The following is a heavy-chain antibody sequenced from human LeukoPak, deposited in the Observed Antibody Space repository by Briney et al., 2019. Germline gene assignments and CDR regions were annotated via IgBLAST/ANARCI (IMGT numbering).Heavy chain of an antibody. J-gene: IGHJ4*02. CDR2: ISYDGSNK. CDR1: GFTFSSYA. CDR3: ARPAGSSGNYFDY. V-gene: IGHV3-30*04. D-gene: IGHD3-22*01. Sequence: GRSLRLSCAASGFTFSSYAMHWVRQAPGKGLEWVAVISYDGSNKYYADSVKGRFTISRDNSKNTLYLQMNSLRSEDTAVYYCARPAGSSGNYFDYWGQGNLVTVSS.